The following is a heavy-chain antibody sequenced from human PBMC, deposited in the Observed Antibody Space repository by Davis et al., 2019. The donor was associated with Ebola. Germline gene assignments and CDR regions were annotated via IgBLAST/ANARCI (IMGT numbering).Heavy chain of an antibody. V-gene: IGHV5-51*01. J-gene: IGHJ5*02. D-gene: IGHD2-2*02. CDR1: GYTFANYW. CDR3: ARQGYCSSTSCYTVWFDP. CDR2: IYPDDSET. Sequence: GESLKISCKGSGYTFANYWIGWVRQMPGKGLEWMGIIYPDDSETTYSPSFQGQISISADRSISTAYLQWSSLKASDTAMYYCARQGYCSSTSCYTVWFDPWGQGTLVTVSS.